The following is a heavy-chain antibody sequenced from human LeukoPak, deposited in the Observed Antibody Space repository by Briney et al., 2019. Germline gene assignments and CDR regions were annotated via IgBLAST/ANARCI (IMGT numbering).Heavy chain of an antibody. D-gene: IGHD3-16*01. V-gene: IGHV3-7*01. CDR2: IREDGSEK. Sequence: GGSLRLSCAASGFTFSSYSMSWVRQAPGKGPEWVANIREDGSEKYYVDSVKGRFTISRDNAKNSLFLQMNSLRAEDTAVYYCARGGRYYYADWGQGTLVTVSS. J-gene: IGHJ4*02. CDR3: ARGGRYYYAD. CDR1: GFTFSSYS.